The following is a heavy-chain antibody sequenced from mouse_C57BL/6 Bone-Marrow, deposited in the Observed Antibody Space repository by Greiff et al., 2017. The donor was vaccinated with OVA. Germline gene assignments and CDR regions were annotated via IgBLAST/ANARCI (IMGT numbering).Heavy chain of an antibody. J-gene: IGHJ2*01. CDR3: ARDTLRSHFDY. D-gene: IGHD1-1*01. CDR2: ISDGGSYT. Sequence: EVHLVESGGGLVKPGGSLKLSCAASGFTFSSYAMSWVRQTPEKRLEWVATISDGGSYTYYPDNVKGRFTISRDNAKNNLYLQMSHLKSEDTAMYYCARDTLRSHFDYWGQGTTLTVSS. V-gene: IGHV5-4*01. CDR1: GFTFSSYA.